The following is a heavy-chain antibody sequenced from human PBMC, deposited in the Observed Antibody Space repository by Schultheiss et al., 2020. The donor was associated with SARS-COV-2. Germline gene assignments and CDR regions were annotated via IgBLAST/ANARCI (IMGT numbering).Heavy chain of an antibody. D-gene: IGHD2-2*01. Sequence: GESLKISCAASGFTVSSNYMSWVRQAPGKGLEWVSVIYSGGSTYYADSVKGRFTISRDNSKNTLYLQMNSLRAEDTAVYYCASLPPADYYYGMDVWGQGTTVTVSS. J-gene: IGHJ6*02. V-gene: IGHV3-53*01. CDR1: GFTVSSNY. CDR3: ASLPPADYYYGMDV. CDR2: IYSGGST.